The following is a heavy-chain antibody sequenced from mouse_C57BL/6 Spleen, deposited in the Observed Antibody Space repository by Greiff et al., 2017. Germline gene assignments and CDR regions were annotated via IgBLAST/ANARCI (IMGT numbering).Heavy chain of an antibody. D-gene: IGHD2-4*01. Sequence: EVKLVESGGDLVKPGGSLKLSCAASGFTFSSYGMSWVRQTPDKRLEWVATISSGGSYTYYPDSVKGRFTISRDNAKNTLYLQMSSRKSEDTAMYYCARRGDYDVGDYCDYWGQGTTLTVSS. CDR3: ARRGDYDVGDYCDY. CDR1: GFTFSSYG. J-gene: IGHJ2*01. CDR2: ISSGGSYT. V-gene: IGHV5-6*02.